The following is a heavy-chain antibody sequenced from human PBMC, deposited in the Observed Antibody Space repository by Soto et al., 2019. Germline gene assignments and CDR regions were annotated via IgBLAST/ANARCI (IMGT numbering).Heavy chain of an antibody. Sequence: QVQLQESGPGLVKASQTLSLTCTVSGGSISSGTYYWSWIRQHPGKGLEWIGYIYYTGNTYYNPSLKSRLYISLDTPRNQYSLKLSSVTAADTAVYYCARTSTVGSVDFWGQGTLVTVSS. CDR2: IYYTGNT. D-gene: IGHD1-26*01. V-gene: IGHV4-31*03. J-gene: IGHJ4*02. CDR3: ARTSTVGSVDF. CDR1: GGSISSGTYY.